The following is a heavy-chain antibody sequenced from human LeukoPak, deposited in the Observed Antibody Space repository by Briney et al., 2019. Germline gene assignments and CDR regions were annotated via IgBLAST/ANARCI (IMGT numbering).Heavy chain of an antibody. CDR3: ARVSGSYQTCDY. V-gene: IGHV3-30-3*01. Sequence: GGSLRLSCAASGFTFSSYAMHWVRQAPGKGLEWVAVISYDGSNKYYADSVKGRFTISRDNSKNTLYLQMNSLRAEDTAVYYCARVSGSYQTCDYWGQGTLVTVSS. CDR2: ISYDGSNK. CDR1: GFTFSSYA. J-gene: IGHJ4*02. D-gene: IGHD1-26*01.